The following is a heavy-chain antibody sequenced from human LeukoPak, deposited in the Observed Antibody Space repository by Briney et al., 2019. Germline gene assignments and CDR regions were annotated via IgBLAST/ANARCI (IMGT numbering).Heavy chain of an antibody. CDR2: ISAYNGNT. D-gene: IGHD6-13*01. CDR1: GYTFTGNY. V-gene: IGHV1-18*04. Sequence: ASVKVSCKASGYTFTGNYMHWVRQAPGQGLEWMGWISAYNGNTNYAQKPQGRVTMTTDTSTSTAYMELRSLRSDDTAVYYCARVIFWGAAAHFDYWGQGTLVTVSS. J-gene: IGHJ4*02. CDR3: ARVIFWGAAAHFDY.